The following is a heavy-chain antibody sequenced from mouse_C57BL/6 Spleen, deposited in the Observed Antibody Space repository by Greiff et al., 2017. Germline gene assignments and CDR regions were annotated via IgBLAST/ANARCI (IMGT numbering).Heavy chain of an antibody. CDR3: ARRDDYDLYAMDY. CDR2: ISYDGSN. Sequence: EVKLQESGPGLVKPSQSLSLTCSVTGYSITSGYYWNWIRQFPGNKLEWMGYISYDGSNNYNPSLKNRISITRDTSKNQFFLKLNSVTTEDTATYYCARRDDYDLYAMDYWGQGTSVTVSS. J-gene: IGHJ4*01. V-gene: IGHV3-6*01. D-gene: IGHD2-4*01. CDR1: GYSITSGYY.